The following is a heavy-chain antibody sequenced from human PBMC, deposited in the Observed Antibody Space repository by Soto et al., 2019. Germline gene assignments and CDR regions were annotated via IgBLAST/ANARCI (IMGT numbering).Heavy chain of an antibody. Sequence: SETLSLTCAVSRGFISSKSYSWGWIRQPPGKGLEWIGTFYYSENTYYNPSLKSRVTISVDTSKNQFSLKLSSVTAADTAVYYCAKLAGYCSGNSCHGDYAMDVWGQGTTVTVS. D-gene: IGHD2-2*01. CDR2: FYYSENT. CDR1: RGFISSKSYS. CDR3: AKLAGYCSGNSCHGDYAMDV. J-gene: IGHJ6*02. V-gene: IGHV4-39*01.